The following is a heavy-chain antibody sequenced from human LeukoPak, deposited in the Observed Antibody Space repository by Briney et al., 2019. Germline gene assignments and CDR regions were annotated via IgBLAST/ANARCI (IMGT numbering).Heavy chain of an antibody. V-gene: IGHV3-53*01. CDR1: GFTVSSNY. CDR2: INTGGST. J-gene: IGHJ3*02. Sequence: GGSLRLSCAASGFTVSSNYMSWVRQAPGKGLEWVSIINTGGSTYYADSVKGRFTISRDNSKNTLYLQMNGLRAEDTAVYYCARGYYYDRSGYYSDAFDIWGQGTMVTVSS. CDR3: ARGYYYDRSGYYSDAFDI. D-gene: IGHD3-22*01.